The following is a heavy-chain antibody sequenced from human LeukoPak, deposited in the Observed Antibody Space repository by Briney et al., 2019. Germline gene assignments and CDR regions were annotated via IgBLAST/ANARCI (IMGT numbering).Heavy chain of an antibody. CDR3: ARDNYDILTGSRGFDP. V-gene: IGHV4-30-2*01. D-gene: IGHD3-9*01. Sequence: SETLSLTCAVSGGSISSGGYSWSWIRQPPGKGLEWIGYIYHSGSTYYNPSLKSRVTISVDRSKNQFSLKLSSVTAADTAVYYCARDNYDILTGSRGFDPWGQGTLVTVSS. J-gene: IGHJ5*02. CDR2: IYHSGST. CDR1: GGSISSGGYS.